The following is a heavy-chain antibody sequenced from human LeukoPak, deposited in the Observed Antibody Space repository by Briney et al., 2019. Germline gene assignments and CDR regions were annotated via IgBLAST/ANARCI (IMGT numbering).Heavy chain of an antibody. J-gene: IGHJ4*02. D-gene: IGHD3-9*01. Sequence: GGSLRLSCAASGFTFSRYEMNWVRQAPGKGLAWVSSISSSGSTIDYADSVKGRFTISRDNAKNSLCLQMDSLRADDTAVYYCARVGFDFSFAYWGQGTLVTVSS. CDR1: GFTFSRYE. V-gene: IGHV3-48*03. CDR2: ISSSGSTI. CDR3: ARVGFDFSFAY.